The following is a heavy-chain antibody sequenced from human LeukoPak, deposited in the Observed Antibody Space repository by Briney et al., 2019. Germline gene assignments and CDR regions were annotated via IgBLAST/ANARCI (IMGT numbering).Heavy chain of an antibody. CDR2: IGPAGDT. Sequence: PGGSLRLSCAASGFTFSSYDMHWVRQATRKGLEWVSSIGPAGDTNYPGSVKGRFTISRENAKNSLYLQMNSLRAGDTSVYYCARLGALVRGVDYYYGMDVWGQGTTVTVSS. CDR1: GFTFSSYD. CDR3: ARLGALVRGVDYYYGMDV. J-gene: IGHJ6*02. V-gene: IGHV3-13*04. D-gene: IGHD3-10*01.